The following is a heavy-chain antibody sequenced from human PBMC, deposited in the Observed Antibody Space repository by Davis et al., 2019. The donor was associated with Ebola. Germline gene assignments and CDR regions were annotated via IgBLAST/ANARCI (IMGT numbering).Heavy chain of an antibody. J-gene: IGHJ4*02. Sequence: PGGSLRLSCAASGFTFSGSAMHWVRQASGKGLEWVGRIRSKANSYATAYAASVKGRFTISRDDSKNTAYLQMNSLKTEDTAVYYCVIPGESIVYWGQGTLVTVSS. CDR2: IRSKANSYAT. CDR3: VIPGESIVY. D-gene: IGHD3-16*01. CDR1: GFTFSGSA. V-gene: IGHV3-73*01.